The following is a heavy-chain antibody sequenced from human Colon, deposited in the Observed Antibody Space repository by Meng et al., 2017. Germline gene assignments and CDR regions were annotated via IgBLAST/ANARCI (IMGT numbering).Heavy chain of an antibody. Sequence: QVQLQQSGPGLVKPSQTLSLTRAISRDSVSSNRALWHWVRQSPSRGLEWLGQTYYRSEWQNHYGVSVKSRITINADTSRNHFSLHLNSVTPEDTAVYYCTTWYGEYWGQGTLVTVSS. J-gene: IGHJ4*02. CDR3: TTWYGEY. D-gene: IGHD3-10*01. V-gene: IGHV6-1*01. CDR1: RDSVSSNRAL. CDR2: TYYRSEWQN.